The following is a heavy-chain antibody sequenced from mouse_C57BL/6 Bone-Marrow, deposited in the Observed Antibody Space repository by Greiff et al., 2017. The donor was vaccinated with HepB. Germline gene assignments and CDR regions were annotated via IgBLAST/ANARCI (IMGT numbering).Heavy chain of an antibody. CDR2: INYDGSST. J-gene: IGHJ4*01. V-gene: IGHV5-16*01. CDR1: GFTFSDYY. CDR3: ARDHGNYEGAMDY. Sequence: EVKLQESEGGLVQPGSSMKLSCTASGFTFSDYYMAWVRQVPEKGLEWVANINYDGSSTYYLDSLKSRFIISRDNAKNILYLQMSSLKSEDTATYYCARDHGNYEGAMDYWGQGTSVTVSS. D-gene: IGHD2-1*01.